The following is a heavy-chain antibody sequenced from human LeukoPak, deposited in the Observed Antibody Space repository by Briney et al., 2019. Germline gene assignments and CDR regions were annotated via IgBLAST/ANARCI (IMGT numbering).Heavy chain of an antibody. J-gene: IGHJ4*02. CDR1: GFTFSNAW. D-gene: IGHD4-23*01. CDR3: TIHQTTVVTNYLDY. Sequence: GGSLRLSCAASGFTFSNAWMSWVRQAPGKGLEWVGRIKSKTDGGTTDYAAPVKGRFTISRDDSKNTLYLQMNSLKTEDTAVYYCTIHQTTVVTNYLDYWGQGTLVTVSS. CDR2: IKSKTDGGTT. V-gene: IGHV3-15*01.